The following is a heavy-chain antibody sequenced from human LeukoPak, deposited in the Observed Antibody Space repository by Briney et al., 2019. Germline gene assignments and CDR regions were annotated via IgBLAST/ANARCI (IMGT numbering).Heavy chain of an antibody. CDR1: GYTFTSYA. Sequence: GASVKVSCKASGYTFTSYAMNWVRQAPGQGLERMGWINTNTGNPTYAQGFTGRFVFSLDTSVSTAYLQISSLKAEDTAVYYCARRGSSSWKYYYYYMDVWGKGTTVTVSS. CDR3: ARRGSSSWKYYYYYMDV. J-gene: IGHJ6*03. CDR2: INTNTGNP. V-gene: IGHV7-4-1*02. D-gene: IGHD6-13*01.